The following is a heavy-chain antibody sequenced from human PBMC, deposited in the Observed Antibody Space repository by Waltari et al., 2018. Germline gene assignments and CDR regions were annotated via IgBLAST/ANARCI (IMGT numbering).Heavy chain of an antibody. Sequence: QVQLQESGPGLVKPSETLSLTCTVSGGSISSYYWSWIRQPPGKGLEWIGYSYTSGSTNYNPSLKGRVTISVDTSKNQLSLKLSSVTAADTAVYYCARGAPLPPDAFDIWGQGTMVTVSS. CDR2: SYTSGST. J-gene: IGHJ3*02. CDR1: GGSISSYY. V-gene: IGHV4-4*09. CDR3: ARGAPLPPDAFDI.